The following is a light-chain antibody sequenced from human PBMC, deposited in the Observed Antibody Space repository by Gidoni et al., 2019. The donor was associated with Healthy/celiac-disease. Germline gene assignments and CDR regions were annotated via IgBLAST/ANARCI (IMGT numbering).Light chain of an antibody. CDR1: QSSSSY. CDR3: QQSYSTPPELT. V-gene: IGKV1-39*01. J-gene: IGKJ4*01. Sequence: DIQMTPSPSSLSASVGDRLTITCRASQSSSSYLYCSQQKTGNAPKLLIYDASSLQSGVTSRFCGSGSWTDFTLIISSLQPEDVSTYYCQQSYSTPPELTFGGGTKVEIK. CDR2: DAS.